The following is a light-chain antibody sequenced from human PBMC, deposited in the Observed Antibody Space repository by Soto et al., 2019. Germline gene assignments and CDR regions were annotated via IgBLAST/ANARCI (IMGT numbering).Light chain of an antibody. J-gene: IGKJ5*01. CDR1: QTVLDSSNNKDF. Sequence: DVVMTQSPDSLAVSLGERATINCRSSQTVLDSSNNKDFLTWYQQTTGQPPRLLIYWASTRESGVPDRFSGSWSGTDFTLPISRLQAEDVEVYYCQQYYGNPITFGQGTRLEI. V-gene: IGKV4-1*01. CDR2: WAS. CDR3: QQYYGNPIT.